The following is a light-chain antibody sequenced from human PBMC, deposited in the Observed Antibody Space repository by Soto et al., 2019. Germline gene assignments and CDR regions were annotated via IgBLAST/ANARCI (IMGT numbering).Light chain of an antibody. CDR2: ATS. V-gene: IGKV1-16*01. CDR1: KGINNY. Sequence: DIQMTQSTPSLSASVGDRVTITCRASKGINNYLAWFQQQPGTATKPLIYATSTLHSGVPSRFTGSESETEFTLTITSLQPEDFVIYYCQQCNSYPWTFGQGTKV. CDR3: QQCNSYPWT. J-gene: IGKJ1*01.